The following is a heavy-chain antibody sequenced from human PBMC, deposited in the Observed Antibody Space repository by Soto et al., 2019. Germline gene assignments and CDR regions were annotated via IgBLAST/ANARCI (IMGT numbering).Heavy chain of an antibody. J-gene: IGHJ4*02. CDR2: IHYSGTT. CDR1: GGFTSDIY. V-gene: IGHV4-59*01. CDR3: ARGLRWSDY. Sequence: QVQLQESGPGLVKPSETLSLTCTVSGGFTSDIYWSWIRQPPGKGLEWIGSIHYSGTTNYNPSLKGRVTISVDTPKNQFSLKVTSVTDADTAGYYCARGLRWSDYSGQGTLVTVSS. D-gene: IGHD4-17*01.